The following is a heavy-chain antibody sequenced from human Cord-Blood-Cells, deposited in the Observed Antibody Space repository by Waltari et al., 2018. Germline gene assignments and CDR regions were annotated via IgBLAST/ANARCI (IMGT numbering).Heavy chain of an antibody. Sequence: EVQLVESGGGLVQPGGSLKLSCAASGFTCSGYAMHWVRQASGNGLDWVGRIRSKANSYATAYAASVKGRFTISRDDSKNTAYLQMNSLKTEDTAVYYCTSNRNYWGQGTLVTVSS. CDR1: GFTCSGYA. D-gene: IGHD3-22*01. CDR2: IRSKANSYAT. J-gene: IGHJ4*02. V-gene: IGHV3-73*01. CDR3: TSNRNY.